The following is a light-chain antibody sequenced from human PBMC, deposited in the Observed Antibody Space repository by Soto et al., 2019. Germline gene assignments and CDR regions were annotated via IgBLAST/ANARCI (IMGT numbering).Light chain of an antibody. CDR2: AAS. CDR1: QSVSRY. CDR3: LQSYITHPIT. J-gene: IGKJ5*01. V-gene: IGKV1-39*01. Sequence: DVQMTQSPSSLAALVGDRVTITCRASQSVSRYLNWYQHKPGKAPKLLINAASNLRSGVPSRFSGTGSGTDFTLTIDGLQPEDFAVYYCLQSYITHPITLGQGTRLEVK.